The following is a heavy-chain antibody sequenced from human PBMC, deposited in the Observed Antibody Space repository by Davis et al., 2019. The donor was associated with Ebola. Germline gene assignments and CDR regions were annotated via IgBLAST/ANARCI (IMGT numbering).Heavy chain of an antibody. D-gene: IGHD1-26*01. CDR1: GFTFSTYG. Sequence: PGGSLRLSCAASGFTFSTYGMHWVRKAPGKGLEWVAFIWYDGSHKNYADSVKGRFTISRDNSKNTLYLQMNSLRAEDTAVYYCARPYSGSYQFDYWGQGTLVTVSS. CDR3: ARPYSGSYQFDY. CDR2: IWYDGSHK. J-gene: IGHJ4*02. V-gene: IGHV3-33*01.